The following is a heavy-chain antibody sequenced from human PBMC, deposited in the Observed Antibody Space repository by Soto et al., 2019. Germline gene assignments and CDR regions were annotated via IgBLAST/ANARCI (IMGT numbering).Heavy chain of an antibody. CDR1: GFTFSSYS. V-gene: IGHV3-21*01. CDR2: ISSSSSYI. Sequence: GGSQRLSCAASGFTFSSYSRNWVRQAPGKGLEWVSSISSSSSYIYYADSVKGRFTISRDNAKNSLYLQMNSLRAEDTAVYYCARATYYDFWSGEDFDYWGQGTLVTVSS. J-gene: IGHJ4*02. CDR3: ARATYYDFWSGEDFDY. D-gene: IGHD3-3*01.